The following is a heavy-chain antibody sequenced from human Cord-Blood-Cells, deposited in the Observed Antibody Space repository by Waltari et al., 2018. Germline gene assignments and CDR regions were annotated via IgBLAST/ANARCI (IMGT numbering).Heavy chain of an antibody. CDR1: GGPISSGSYS. V-gene: IGHV4-61*09. CDR3: ARGTYYDFWSGYAFDAFDI. Sequence: QVQLQESGPGLVKPSQTLSLTCTVSGGPISSGSYSWTWIRQPAGKGLEWIGYIYTSGSTNYNPSLKSRVTISVDTSKNQFSLKLSSVTAADTAVYYCARGTYYDFWSGYAFDAFDIWGQGTMVTVSS. D-gene: IGHD3-3*01. CDR2: IYTSGST. J-gene: IGHJ3*02.